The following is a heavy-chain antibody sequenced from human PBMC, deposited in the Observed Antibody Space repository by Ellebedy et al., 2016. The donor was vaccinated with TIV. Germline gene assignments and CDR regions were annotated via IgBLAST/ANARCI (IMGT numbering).Heavy chain of an antibody. CDR3: ATDLSYAFDH. D-gene: IGHD3-16*01. Sequence: GESLKISCAASGFTFNLYAMNWVRQAPGKGLDWVSHIDTGSSGISYADSVQGRFTISRDNAKNSLYLQMNSLRDEDTAVYFCATDLSYAFDHWGQGILVTVSS. V-gene: IGHV3-48*02. J-gene: IGHJ4*02. CDR2: IDTGSSGI. CDR1: GFTFNLYA.